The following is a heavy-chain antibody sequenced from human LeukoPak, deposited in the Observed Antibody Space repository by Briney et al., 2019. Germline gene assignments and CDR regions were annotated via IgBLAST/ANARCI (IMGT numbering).Heavy chain of an antibody. CDR3: ARERGSGSYSYWFDP. Sequence: GGSLRLSCAASGFTVSSNYMSWVRQAPGKGLEWVSVIYSGGSTYYADSVKGRFTISRDNSKNTLYLQMNSLRAEDTAVYYCARERGSGSYSYWFDPWGQGTLVTVSS. D-gene: IGHD3-10*01. CDR1: GFTVSSNY. J-gene: IGHJ5*02. CDR2: IYSGGST. V-gene: IGHV3-66*01.